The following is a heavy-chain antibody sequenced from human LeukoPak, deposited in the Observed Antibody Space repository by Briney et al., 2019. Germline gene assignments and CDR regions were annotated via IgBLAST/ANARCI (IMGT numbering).Heavy chain of an antibody. Sequence: ASVTVSCTASGYTFTSYAMHWVRQAPGQRREWMGWINAGNGNTKYSQKFQGRVTITRDTSASTAYMELSSLRSEDTAVYYCARDPEYSSAAFDIWGQGTMVTVSS. CDR3: ARDPEYSSAAFDI. CDR1: GYTFTSYA. D-gene: IGHD2-21*01. CDR2: INAGNGNT. J-gene: IGHJ3*02. V-gene: IGHV1-3*01.